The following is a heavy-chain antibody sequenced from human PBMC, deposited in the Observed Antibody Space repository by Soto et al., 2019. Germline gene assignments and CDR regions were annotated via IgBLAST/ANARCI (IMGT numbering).Heavy chain of an antibody. CDR3: ARLGASGYGSGAFDI. Sequence: QLQLQESGPGLVKPSETLSLTCTVSGGSISSSSYYWGWIRQPPGKGLGWIGSIYYSGSTYYNPSLKSRGTVSVDRSKNQLSLKLSSVTAADTAVYYCARLGASGYGSGAFDIWGQGRMVTVSS. J-gene: IGHJ3*02. CDR1: GGSISSSSYY. V-gene: IGHV4-39*01. CDR2: IYYSGST. D-gene: IGHD5-12*01.